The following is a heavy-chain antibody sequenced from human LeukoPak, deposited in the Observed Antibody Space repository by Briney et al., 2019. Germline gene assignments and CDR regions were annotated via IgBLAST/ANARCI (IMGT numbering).Heavy chain of an antibody. D-gene: IGHD3-10*01. J-gene: IGHJ4*02. CDR2: ISGSGGST. V-gene: IGHV3-23*01. Sequence: GGSLRLSCAASGFTFSSYAMSWVRQAPGKGLEWVSAISGSGGSTYYADSVKGRFTNSRDNSKNTLYLQMNSLRAEDTAVYYCAKDPGNTMVRGVIVDYWGQGTLVTVSS. CDR1: GFTFSSYA. CDR3: AKDPGNTMVRGVIVDY.